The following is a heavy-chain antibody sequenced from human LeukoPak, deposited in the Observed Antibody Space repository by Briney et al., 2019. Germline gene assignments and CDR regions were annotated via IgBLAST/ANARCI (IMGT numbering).Heavy chain of an antibody. CDR2: INHSGST. CDR1: GGSFTGYY. CDR3: ARDAGKGYYYYYYLDV. Sequence: SETLSLTCAVDGGSFTGYYCSWIRQPPGKGLEWIGEINHSGSTNSNPSLKSRVTMSVDTSKHQFSLKLNSVTAADTAVYYCARDAGKGYYYYYYLDVWGKGTSVTVSS. V-gene: IGHV4-34*01. J-gene: IGHJ6*03.